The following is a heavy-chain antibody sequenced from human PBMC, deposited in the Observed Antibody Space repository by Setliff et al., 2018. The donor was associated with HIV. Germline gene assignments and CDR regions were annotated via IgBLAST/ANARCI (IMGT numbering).Heavy chain of an antibody. Sequence: PSETLSLTCTVSGDSIGYYYWSWIRQPAGRGLEWMGRIHTSGSTNYNPSLTSRVTLSVDTSKNQFFLKLTSLSAADTAVYYCAREPRVRGTLDFWGQGTLVTVSS. CDR1: GDSIGYYY. CDR2: IHTSGST. J-gene: IGHJ4*02. CDR3: AREPRVRGTLDF. V-gene: IGHV4-4*07. D-gene: IGHD2-15*01.